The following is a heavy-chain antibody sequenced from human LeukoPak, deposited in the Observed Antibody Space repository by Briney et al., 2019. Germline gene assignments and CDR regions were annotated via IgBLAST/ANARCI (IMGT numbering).Heavy chain of an antibody. Sequence: SETLSLTCTVSGGSISSYYWSWIRQPPGKGLEWIGEINHSGSTNYNPSLKSRVTISVDTSKNQFSLKLSPVTAADTAVYYRARCGYSSGGSVDYWGQGTLVTVSS. V-gene: IGHV4-34*01. J-gene: IGHJ4*02. D-gene: IGHD5-18*01. CDR2: INHSGST. CDR1: GGSISSYY. CDR3: ARCGYSSGGSVDY.